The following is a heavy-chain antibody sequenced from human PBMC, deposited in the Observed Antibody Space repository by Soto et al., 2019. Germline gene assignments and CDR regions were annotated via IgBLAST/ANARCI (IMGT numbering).Heavy chain of an antibody. Sequence: QVQLVQSGAEVKKPGSSVKVSCKASGGTFSSYTISWVRQAPGQGLEWMGRIIPILGIANYAQKFQGRVTITAHKSTSTAYMELSSLSSEDTAVYYCAATVADRNDAFDIWGQGTMVTVSS. CDR2: IIPILGIA. D-gene: IGHD6-19*01. J-gene: IGHJ3*02. CDR3: AATVADRNDAFDI. CDR1: GGTFSSYT. V-gene: IGHV1-69*02.